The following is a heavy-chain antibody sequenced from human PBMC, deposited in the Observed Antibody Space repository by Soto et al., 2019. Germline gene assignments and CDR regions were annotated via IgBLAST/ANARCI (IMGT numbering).Heavy chain of an antibody. Sequence: QVQLQQWGAGLLKPSEPLSLTCAVYGGSFSGYYWSWIRQPPGKGLGGIGEINHSGSTNYNPSLKSRVTISVDTSKNQFSLKLSSVTAADTAVYYCARGLGYCSGGSCYYDAFDIWGQGTMVTVSS. D-gene: IGHD2-15*01. CDR3: ARGLGYCSGGSCYYDAFDI. CDR1: GGSFSGYY. CDR2: INHSGST. V-gene: IGHV4-34*01. J-gene: IGHJ3*02.